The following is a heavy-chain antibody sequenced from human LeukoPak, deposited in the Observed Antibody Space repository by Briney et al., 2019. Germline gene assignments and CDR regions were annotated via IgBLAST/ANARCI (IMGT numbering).Heavy chain of an antibody. CDR3: AREVDCSSTSCYGWFDP. CDR2: IYYSGTT. Sequence: PSETLSLTCTVSGGSISSDDYYWSWIRQPPGKGLEWIGYIYYSGTTYYNPSLRSRLTISVDTYKKQFSLKLSSVTAADTAVYYCAREVDCSSTSCYGWFDPWGQGILVTVSS. V-gene: IGHV4-30-4*08. J-gene: IGHJ5*02. CDR1: GGSISSDDYY. D-gene: IGHD2-2*01.